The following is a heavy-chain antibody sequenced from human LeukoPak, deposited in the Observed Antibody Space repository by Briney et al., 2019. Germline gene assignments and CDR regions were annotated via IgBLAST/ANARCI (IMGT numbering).Heavy chain of an antibody. CDR2: IKQDGSEK. Sequence: GGSLRLSCAASGFTFSSYWMSWVRQAPGKGLEWVANIKQDGSEKYYVDSVKGRFTISRDNAKNSLYLQMNSLRAEDTAVYYCARGSETIFGVVTQLGYFDYWGQGTLVTVSS. J-gene: IGHJ4*02. CDR1: GFTFSSYW. V-gene: IGHV3-7*04. D-gene: IGHD3-3*01. CDR3: ARGSETIFGVVTQLGYFDY.